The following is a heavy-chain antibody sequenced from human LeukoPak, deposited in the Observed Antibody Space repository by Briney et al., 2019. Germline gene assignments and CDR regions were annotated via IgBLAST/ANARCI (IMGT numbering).Heavy chain of an antibody. Sequence: PSETLSLTCTVSGVSISTRNYYWGWIRQPPGKGLEWIGNIFYSGSTYYSPSFKSRVTISLDTSRNQFSLKVNSVTAADTAVYYCARLPDPWGQGTLVTVSS. J-gene: IGHJ5*02. CDR2: IFYSGST. CDR1: GVSISTRNYY. CDR3: ARLPDP. V-gene: IGHV4-39*07.